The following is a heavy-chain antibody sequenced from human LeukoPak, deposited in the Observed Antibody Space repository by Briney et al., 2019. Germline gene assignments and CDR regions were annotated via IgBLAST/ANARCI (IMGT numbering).Heavy chain of an antibody. D-gene: IGHD4-17*01. CDR1: GFTFDDYG. Sequence: GRSLRLSCAASGFTFDDYGMSWVRQAPGKGLEWVSGINWNGGSTGYADSVKGRFTISRDNAKNSLYLQMNSLRAEDTALYHCARVRSTVTSYYYYMDVWGQGTLVTVSS. CDR2: INWNGGST. CDR3: ARVRSTVTSYYYYMDV. J-gene: IGHJ6*03. V-gene: IGHV3-20*01.